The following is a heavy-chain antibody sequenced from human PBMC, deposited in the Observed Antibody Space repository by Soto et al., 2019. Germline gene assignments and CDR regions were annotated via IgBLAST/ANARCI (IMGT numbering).Heavy chain of an antibody. Sequence: GGSLRLSCAASGFTFSSYGMHWVRQAPGKGLEWVAVIWYDGSNKYYGDSVKGRFTISRDNAKNTLYLQMTSLRAEDTAVYFCARATAIPFYIDYWGRGTLVTVSS. CDR3: ARATAIPFYIDY. CDR2: IWYDGSNK. J-gene: IGHJ4*02. V-gene: IGHV3-33*01. CDR1: GFTFSSYG. D-gene: IGHD2-21*02.